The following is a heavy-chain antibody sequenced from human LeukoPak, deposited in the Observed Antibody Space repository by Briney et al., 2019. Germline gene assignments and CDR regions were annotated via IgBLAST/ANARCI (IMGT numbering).Heavy chain of an antibody. Sequence: PSDTLSLTCAVYCGSFGGYYWTWIRQPPGKTLEWIGETNHSGSSNYNPSLMSRVTTSVDTSKNQISLRLSSVTAADTAVYYCARETSPYSKRGWYFDLWGRGTPVTVSS. J-gene: IGHJ2*01. CDR3: ARETSPYSKRGWYFDL. CDR1: CGSFGGYY. D-gene: IGHD5-12*01. V-gene: IGHV4-34*01. CDR2: TNHSGSS.